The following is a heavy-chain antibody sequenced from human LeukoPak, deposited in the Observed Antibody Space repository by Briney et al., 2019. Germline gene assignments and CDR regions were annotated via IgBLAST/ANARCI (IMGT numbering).Heavy chain of an antibody. CDR2: IYPGDSDT. Sequence: GESLKISCKGSGYSFTSYWIGWVRQMPGKGLEWMGIIYPGDSDTRYSPSFQGQVTISADKSISTAYLQWSSLKASDTAMYYCAVRTYYYDSSGYYLGYWGQGTLVTVSS. CDR3: AVRTYYYDSSGYYLGY. CDR1: GYSFTSYW. J-gene: IGHJ4*02. D-gene: IGHD3-22*01. V-gene: IGHV5-51*01.